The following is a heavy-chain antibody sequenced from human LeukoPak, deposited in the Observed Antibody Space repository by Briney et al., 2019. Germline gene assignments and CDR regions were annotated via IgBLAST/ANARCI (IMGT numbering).Heavy chain of an antibody. D-gene: IGHD3-22*01. CDR2: ISYDGSNK. V-gene: IGHV3-30-3*01. CDR3: ARDITMIVVVITIRGAFDY. Sequence: GGSLRLSCAASGFTFSSYAMHWVPQAPGKGLEWVAVISYDGSNKYYADSVKGRFTISRDNSKNTLYLQMNSLRAEDTAVYYCARDITMIVVVITIRGAFDYWGQGTLVTVSS. J-gene: IGHJ4*02. CDR1: GFTFSSYA.